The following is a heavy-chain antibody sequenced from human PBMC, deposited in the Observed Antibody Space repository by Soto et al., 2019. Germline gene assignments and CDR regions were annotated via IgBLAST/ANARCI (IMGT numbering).Heavy chain of an antibody. CDR2: INPNSGGT. Sequence: ASVKVSCKASGYTFTGYYMHWVRQAPGQGLEWMGWINPNSGGTNYAQKFQGWVTVTRDTSISTAYMELSRLRSDDTAVYYCARGGYCSGGSCYDNWFDPWGQGTLVTVSS. V-gene: IGHV1-2*04. J-gene: IGHJ5*02. D-gene: IGHD2-15*01. CDR1: GYTFTGYY. CDR3: ARGGYCSGGSCYDNWFDP.